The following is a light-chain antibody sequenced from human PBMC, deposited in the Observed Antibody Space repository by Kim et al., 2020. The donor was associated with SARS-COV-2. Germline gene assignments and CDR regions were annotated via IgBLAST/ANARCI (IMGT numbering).Light chain of an antibody. CDR3: QQRGNWPLT. CDR1: QSVGSS. Sequence: WSPGERATRSCRASQSVGSSLAWYQQKPGQAPRLLIYDAFSRATGIPARFSGSGSGTDFTLTISSLEPEDFAVYYCQQRGNWPLTFGQGTKVDIK. CDR2: DAF. V-gene: IGKV3-11*01. J-gene: IGKJ1*01.